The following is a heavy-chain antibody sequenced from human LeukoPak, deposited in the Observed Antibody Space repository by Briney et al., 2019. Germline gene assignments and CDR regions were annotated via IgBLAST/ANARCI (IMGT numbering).Heavy chain of an antibody. J-gene: IGHJ6*02. CDR3: ATAPGYSSSWYYGMDV. Sequence: GASVKVSCKASGGTFSSYAISWVRQAPGKGLEWMGGFDPEDGETIYAQKFQGRVTMTEDTSTDTAYMELSSLRSEDTAVYCCATAPGYSSSWYYGMDVWGQGTTVTVSS. V-gene: IGHV1-24*01. CDR2: FDPEDGET. D-gene: IGHD6-13*01. CDR1: GGTFSSYA.